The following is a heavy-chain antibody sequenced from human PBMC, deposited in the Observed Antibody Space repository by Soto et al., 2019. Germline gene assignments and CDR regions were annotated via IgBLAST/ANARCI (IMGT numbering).Heavy chain of an antibody. CDR2: IIPISGTA. J-gene: IGHJ6*02. CDR3: ARSQGSSTSLEIYYYYYYGMDV. Sequence: QVQLVQSGAEVKKPGSSVKVSCKASGGTFSSYAISWVRQAPGQGLEWMGGIIPISGTANYAQKFQGRVRITADESTSTAYMALRSLRSEDTAVYYCARSQGSSTSLEIYYYYYYGMDVWGQGTTVTVSS. CDR1: GGTFSSYA. V-gene: IGHV1-69*01. D-gene: IGHD2-2*01.